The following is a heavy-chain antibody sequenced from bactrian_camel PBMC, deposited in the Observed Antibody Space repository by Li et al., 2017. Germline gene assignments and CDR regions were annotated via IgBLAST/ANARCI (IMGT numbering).Heavy chain of an antibody. V-gene: IGHV3S65*01. J-gene: IGHJ4*01. CDR2: IYTNSKST. D-gene: IGHD6*01. CDR1: GLAFVMYG. Sequence: QLVESGGGLVHPGGSLRLSCTASGLAFVMYGMGWFRQAPGKEREGVACIYTNSKSTLYADSVKGRFTISQDNAKNTVYLQMNSLKPEDTAMYYCAATRGSPCTLVRGYYGYWGQGTQVTVS. CDR3: AATRGSPCTLVRGYYGY.